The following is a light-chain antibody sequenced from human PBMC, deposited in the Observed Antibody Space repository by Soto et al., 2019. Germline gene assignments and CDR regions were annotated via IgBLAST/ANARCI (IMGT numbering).Light chain of an antibody. CDR1: QSVNNF. CDR2: DAS. CDR3: QQRSNWPPALS. Sequence: EIVLTQSPGTLSLSPGDKATLSCLAIQSVNNFLAWYQQKPGQTPRLLIYDASKRATGIPGRFSGSGSGTDFTLTISSLEPEDFAVYYCQQRSNWPPALSFGGGTKVDIK. V-gene: IGKV3-11*01. J-gene: IGKJ4*01.